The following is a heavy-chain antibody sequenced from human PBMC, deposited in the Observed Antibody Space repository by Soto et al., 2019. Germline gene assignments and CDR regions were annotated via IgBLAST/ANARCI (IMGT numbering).Heavy chain of an antibody. Sequence: EVQLVESGGGLVQPGGSLRLSCAASGFTFSSYSMNWVRQAPGKGLQWMSYISSSSNTIYYADSVKGRFTISRDYAKNSLYLQMNSLTDKDTAVYYWVRGVPGYQTDSWYGMDVWGQGTTVTVSS. CDR2: ISSSSNTI. CDR3: VRGVPGYQTDSWYGMDV. CDR1: GFTFSSYS. V-gene: IGHV3-48*02. D-gene: IGHD6-13*01. J-gene: IGHJ6*02.